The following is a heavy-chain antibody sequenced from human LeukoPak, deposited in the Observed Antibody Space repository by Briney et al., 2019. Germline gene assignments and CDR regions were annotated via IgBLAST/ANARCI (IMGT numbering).Heavy chain of an antibody. CDR2: IKEDGSEK. J-gene: IGHJ3*02. D-gene: IGHD1-14*01. V-gene: IGHV3-7*03. CDR1: GFTFSTYW. Sequence: GGSLRLSCAASGFTFSTYWMSWVRQAPGKGLEWVSNIKEDGSEKHYVDSVKGRFTISRDNSRNSLYVQMNSLRAEDTAVYYCARPGLGDAFDIWGQGTMVTVSP. CDR3: ARPGLGDAFDI.